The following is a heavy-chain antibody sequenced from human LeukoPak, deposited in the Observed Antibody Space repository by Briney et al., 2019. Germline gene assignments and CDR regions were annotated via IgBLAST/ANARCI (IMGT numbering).Heavy chain of an antibody. Sequence: RGSLRLSCAASGFIFSTYVMIWVRQAPGKGLEWVSLIGGSGDYTYYADSVKGRFTISRDNSKDTLYLQMNSLRPEDTAVYYCARDWYDYWGQGTLVTVSS. V-gene: IGHV3-23*01. J-gene: IGHJ4*02. D-gene: IGHD6-13*01. CDR3: ARDWYDY. CDR2: IGGSGDYT. CDR1: GFIFSTYV.